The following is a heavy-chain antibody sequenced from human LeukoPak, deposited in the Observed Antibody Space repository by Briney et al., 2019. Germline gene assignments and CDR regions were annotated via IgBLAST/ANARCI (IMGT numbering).Heavy chain of an antibody. CDR2: INHSGST. V-gene: IGHV4-34*01. CDR1: GGSFSGYY. CDR3: ARGDTAMDNPFDY. Sequence: KPSETLSLTCAVYGGSFSGYYWSWIRQPPGKGLEWIGEINHSGSTNYNPSLKSRVTISVDTSKNQFSLKLSSVIAADTAVYYCARGDTAMDNPFDYWGQGTLVTVSS. D-gene: IGHD5-18*01. J-gene: IGHJ4*02.